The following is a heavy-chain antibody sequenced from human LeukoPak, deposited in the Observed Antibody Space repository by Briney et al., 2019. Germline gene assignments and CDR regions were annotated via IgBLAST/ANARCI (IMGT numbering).Heavy chain of an antibody. CDR2: INHSGST. D-gene: IGHD3-3*01. J-gene: IGHJ6*03. CDR1: GGSFSGYY. V-gene: IGHV4-34*01. Sequence: SETLSLTCAVYGGSFSGYYWSWIRQPPGKGLEWIGEINHSGSTNYNPSLKSRVTISVDTSKNQFSLKLSSVTAADTAVYYCARGRKGIFGVVIRYYYMDVWGKGTTVTVSS. CDR3: ARGRKGIFGVVIRYYYMDV.